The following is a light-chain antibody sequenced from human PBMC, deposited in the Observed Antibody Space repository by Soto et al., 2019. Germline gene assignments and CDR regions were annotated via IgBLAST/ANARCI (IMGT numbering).Light chain of an antibody. J-gene: IGKJ5*01. CDR3: QQYNDWRT. Sequence: RASQAVGDKLAWYQQKPGQAPRLLIHGASTRATDIPDRFSGSGSGTHFTLSISSLQPEDSAVYYCQQYNDWRTFGQGTRLEIK. CDR1: QAVGDK. V-gene: IGKV3-15*01. CDR2: GAS.